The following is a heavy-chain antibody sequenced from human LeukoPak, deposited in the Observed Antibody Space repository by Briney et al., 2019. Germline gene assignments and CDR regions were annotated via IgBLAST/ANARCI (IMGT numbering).Heavy chain of an antibody. V-gene: IGHV4-39*07. D-gene: IGHD6-6*01. CDR1: GGSIGSSDYY. CDR2: IYYSGST. J-gene: IGHJ4*02. Sequence: SETLSLTCTVSGGSIGSSDYYWGWIRQPPGKGLEWIGSIYYSGSTYYNPSLKSRVTMSVDTSKNQFSLKLSSVTAADTAVYYCARIAAARLGYWGQGTLVTVSS. CDR3: ARIAAARLGY.